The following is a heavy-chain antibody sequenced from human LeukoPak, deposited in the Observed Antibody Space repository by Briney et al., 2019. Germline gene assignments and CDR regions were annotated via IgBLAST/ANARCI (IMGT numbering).Heavy chain of an antibody. Sequence: GGSLRLSCAASGFTFSTYWMHWVRQAPGKGLVWVSRIKGDGSSTIYADSVKGRFTISRDNSKNTLCLQTSSLRAEDTAVYYCARASTTVPNLLDYWGQGTLVTVSS. J-gene: IGHJ4*02. D-gene: IGHD4-17*01. CDR2: IKGDGSST. CDR3: ARASTTVPNLLDY. V-gene: IGHV3-74*01. CDR1: GFTFSTYW.